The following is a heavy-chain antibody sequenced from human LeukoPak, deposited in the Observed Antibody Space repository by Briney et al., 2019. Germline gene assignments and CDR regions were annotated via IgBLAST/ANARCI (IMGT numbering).Heavy chain of an antibody. CDR2: ISWNSGSI. D-gene: IGHD5-18*01. J-gene: IGHJ4*02. CDR1: GFTFDDYA. V-gene: IGHV3-9*01. Sequence: GGSLRLSCAASGFTFDDYAMHWVRQAPGKGLEWVSGISWNSGSIGYADSVKGRSTISRDNAKNSLYLQMNSLRAEDTALYYCAKDRSVDTDYYFDYWGQGTLVTVSS. CDR3: AKDRSVDTDYYFDY.